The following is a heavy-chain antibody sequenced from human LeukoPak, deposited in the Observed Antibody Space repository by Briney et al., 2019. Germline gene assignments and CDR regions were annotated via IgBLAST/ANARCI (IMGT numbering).Heavy chain of an antibody. CDR3: AKGRVPNWFDP. CDR1: GFSFSNYG. J-gene: IGHJ5*02. V-gene: IGHV3-30*18. Sequence: GRSLRLSCAASGFSFSNYGMHWVRQAPGKGLEWVAVTSYDGNHEYYADSVKGRFTISRDNSKNTLYLQMNSLRAEDTAVYYCAKGRVPNWFDPWGQGTLVTVSS. D-gene: IGHD3-10*01. CDR2: TSYDGNHE.